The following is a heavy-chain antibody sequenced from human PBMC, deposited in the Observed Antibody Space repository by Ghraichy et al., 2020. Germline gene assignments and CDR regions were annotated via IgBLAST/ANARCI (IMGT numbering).Heavy chain of an antibody. J-gene: IGHJ5*02. D-gene: IGHD3-22*01. CDR2: ISSSGSTI. CDR1: GFTFSSYE. CDR3: VPFYYDSSGYYDH. Sequence: GSLRLSCAASGFTFSSYEMNWVRQAPGKGLEWVSYISSSGSTIYYADSVKGRFTISRDNAKKSLFLQMNSLRAEDTAAYYPVPFYYDSSGYYDHWGQGTLVTVSS. V-gene: IGHV3-48*03.